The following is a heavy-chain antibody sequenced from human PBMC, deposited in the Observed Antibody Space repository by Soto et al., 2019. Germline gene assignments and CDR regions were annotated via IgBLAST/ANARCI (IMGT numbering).Heavy chain of an antibody. Sequence: SETLSLTCAVSGGSVTSDEDYWTWIRQSPGKGLEWIGYISNSGSTGYNPSLKTRLSMSVDRSKNQFTLRLTSVTAADTAVYFCATESGSTYGYFDHWGQGTQVTVSS. V-gene: IGHV4-30-4*01. J-gene: IGHJ4*02. CDR2: ISNSGST. CDR3: ATESGSTYGYFDH. D-gene: IGHD5-18*01. CDR1: GGSVTSDEDY.